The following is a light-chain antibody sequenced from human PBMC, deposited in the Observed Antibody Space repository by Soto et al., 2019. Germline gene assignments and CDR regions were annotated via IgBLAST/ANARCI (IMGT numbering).Light chain of an antibody. CDR2: EVN. CDR3: SSYAGSSNV. Sequence: QSALTQPPSASGSPGQPVAISCTGTSSDVGGYNYVSWYQQHPGKAPKLMIYEVNKRPSGVPDRFSGSKSGNTASLTVSRLQAEDEADYYCSSYAGSSNVFGTGTKVTVL. J-gene: IGLJ1*01. CDR1: SSDVGGYNY. V-gene: IGLV2-8*01.